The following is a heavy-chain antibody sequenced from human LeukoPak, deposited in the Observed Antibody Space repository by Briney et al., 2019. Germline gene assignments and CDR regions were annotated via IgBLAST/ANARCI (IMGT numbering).Heavy chain of an antibody. V-gene: IGHV1-2*06. CDR1: GYTFTGYY. CDR3: ARDPYDILTGYYRNDY. CDR2: INPNSGGT. Sequence: SVKVSCKASGYTFTGYYMHWVRQAPGQGLEWMGRINPNSGGTNYAQKFQGRVTMTRDTSISTAYMEPSRLRSDDTAVYYCARDPYDILTGYYRNDYWGQGTLVTVSS. J-gene: IGHJ4*02. D-gene: IGHD3-9*01.